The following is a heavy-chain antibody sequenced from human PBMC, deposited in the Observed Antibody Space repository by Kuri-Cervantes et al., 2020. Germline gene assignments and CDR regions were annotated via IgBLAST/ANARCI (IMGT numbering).Heavy chain of an antibody. D-gene: IGHD3-10*01. Sequence: SVKVSCKASGGTFSSYTISWVRQAPGQGLEWMGRIIPILGIANYAQKFQGRVTITADKSTSTAYMELSSLRSEDTAVYYCARVPVPYYYGSGSYYKTPDYYYYGMDVWGQGTTVTVYS. CDR3: ARVPVPYYYGSGSYYKTPDYYYYGMDV. V-gene: IGHV1-69*02. CDR1: GGTFSSYT. CDR2: IIPILGIA. J-gene: IGHJ6*02.